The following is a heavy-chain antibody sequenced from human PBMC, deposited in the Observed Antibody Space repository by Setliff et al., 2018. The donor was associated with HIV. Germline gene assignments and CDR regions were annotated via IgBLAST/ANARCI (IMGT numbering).Heavy chain of an antibody. V-gene: IGHV3-13*01. J-gene: IGHJ6*03. CDR1: GFTFNNYD. CDR3: ARRAGYTSSWYREDYFYMDV. CDR2: VGTAGDT. Sequence: RLSCAASGFTFNNYDMHWVRQASGKGLEWVSTVGTAGDTYYPGSVKGRFTISRENARDSLYLQMNSLRAGDTAVYYCARRAGYTSSWYREDYFYMDVWGKGTTVTVSS. D-gene: IGHD6-13*01.